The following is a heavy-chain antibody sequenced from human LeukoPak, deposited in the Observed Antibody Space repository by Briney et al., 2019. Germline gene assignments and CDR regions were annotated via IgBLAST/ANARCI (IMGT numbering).Heavy chain of an antibody. V-gene: IGHV5-10-1*01. CDR2: IDPSDSYT. CDR3: AHTGWELQANYYYGMDV. Sequence: GESLKISCKGSGYSFTSYWISWVRQMPGKGLEWMGRIDPSDSYTNYSPSFQGHVTISADKSISTAYLQWSSLKASDTAMYYCAHTGWELQANYYYGMDVWGQGTTVTVSS. D-gene: IGHD1-26*01. J-gene: IGHJ6*02. CDR1: GYSFTSYW.